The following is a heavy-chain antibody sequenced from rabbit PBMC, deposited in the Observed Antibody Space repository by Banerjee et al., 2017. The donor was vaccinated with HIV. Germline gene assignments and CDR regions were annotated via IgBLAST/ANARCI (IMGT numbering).Heavy chain of an antibody. CDR2: IYAGSSGST. J-gene: IGHJ4*01. D-gene: IGHD6-1*01. Sequence: QSLEESGGDLVKPGASLTLTCTASGFSFSSSYYMCWVRQAPGKGLEWIACIYAGSSGSTYYASWAKGRFTISKTSSTTVTLQMTSLTAADTATYFCAREYVSNAGYGYATFNLWGPGTLVTVS. CDR3: AREYVSNAGYGYATFNL. CDR1: GFSFSSSYY. V-gene: IGHV1S40*01.